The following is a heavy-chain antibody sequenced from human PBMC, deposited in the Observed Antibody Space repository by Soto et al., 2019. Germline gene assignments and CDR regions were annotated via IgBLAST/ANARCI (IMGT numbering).Heavy chain of an antibody. Sequence: QVQLQESGPGLVKPSQTLSLTCTVSGGSISSGGYYWSWIRQHPGKGLEWIGYIYYSGSTYYNPSLKSRVTISVDTSKNQFSLKLSSVTAADTAVYYCARVYLSKQSPIAEPYFDYWGQGTLVTVSS. V-gene: IGHV4-31*03. CDR3: ARVYLSKQSPIAEPYFDY. CDR2: IYYSGST. D-gene: IGHD2-21*01. CDR1: GGSISSGGYY. J-gene: IGHJ4*02.